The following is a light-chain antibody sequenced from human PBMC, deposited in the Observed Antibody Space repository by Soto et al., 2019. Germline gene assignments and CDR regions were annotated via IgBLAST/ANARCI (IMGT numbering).Light chain of an antibody. V-gene: IGKV3-20*01. CDR3: QQYVSSPWA. CDR1: QSVSSSF. Sequence: EVRLAQSPGTLSLSPGESATLSCRASQSVSSSFLAWYQQKAGQAPRLLIYGASRRATGIPDRFSGSGSGTDFTLTISRLEPEDFAVYYCQQYVSSPWAFGQGTKV. J-gene: IGKJ1*01. CDR2: GAS.